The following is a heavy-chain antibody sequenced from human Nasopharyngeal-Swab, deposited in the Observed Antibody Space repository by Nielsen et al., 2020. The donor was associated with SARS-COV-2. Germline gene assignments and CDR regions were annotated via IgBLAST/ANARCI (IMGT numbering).Heavy chain of an antibody. V-gene: IGHV3-66*01. J-gene: IGHJ6*02. D-gene: IGHD3-16*01. CDR3: ARDVGLDGMDV. Sequence: GGSLRLSCAASGFTFSSYAMHWVRQAPGKGLEWVSVIYSGGSTYYADSVKGRFTISRDNSKNTLYLQMNSLRAEDTAVYYCARDVGLDGMDVWGQGTTVTVSS. CDR1: GFTFSSYA. CDR2: IYSGGST.